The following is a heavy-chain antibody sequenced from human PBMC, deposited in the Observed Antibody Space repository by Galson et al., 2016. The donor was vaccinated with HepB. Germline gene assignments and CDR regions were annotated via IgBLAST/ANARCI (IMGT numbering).Heavy chain of an antibody. CDR3: AKCLWVRGVYPFDP. CDR1: GFSFSSYS. J-gene: IGHJ5*02. Sequence: SLRLSCAASGFSFSSYSMHWVRQAPGKGLEWVSAISGSGGSTSYADSVKGRFTISRDNSKNTLYLQMNSLRAEDTAVYYCAKCLWVRGVYPFDPWGQGTLVTVSS. V-gene: IGHV3-23*01. CDR2: ISGSGGST. D-gene: IGHD3-10*01.